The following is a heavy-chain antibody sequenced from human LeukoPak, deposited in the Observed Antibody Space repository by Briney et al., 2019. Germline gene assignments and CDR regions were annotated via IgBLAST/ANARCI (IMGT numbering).Heavy chain of an antibody. CDR2: IWYDGSNK. CDR3: ARKAYGFSPGDNFDY. V-gene: IGHV3-33*01. Sequence: GGSLRLSCAASGFTFSSYGMHWVRQAPGKGLEWVAVIWYDGSNKYYADSVKGRFTISRDNSKNTLYLQMNSLRAEDTAVYYCARKAYGFSPGDNFDYWGQGTLVTVSS. J-gene: IGHJ4*02. D-gene: IGHD3-10*01. CDR1: GFTFSSYG.